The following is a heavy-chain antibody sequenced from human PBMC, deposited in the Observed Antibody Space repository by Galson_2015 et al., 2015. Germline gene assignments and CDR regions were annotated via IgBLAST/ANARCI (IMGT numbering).Heavy chain of an antibody. CDR3: ARYKWFGELLPDAFDI. D-gene: IGHD3-10*01. CDR1: GGSISSSNW. V-gene: IGHV4-4*02. J-gene: IGHJ3*02. CDR2: IYHSGST. Sequence: SETLSLTCAVSGGSISSSNWWSWVRQPPGKGLEWIGEIYHSGSTNYNPSLKSRVTISVDKSKNQFSLKLSSVTAADTAVYYCARYKWFGELLPDAFDIRGQGTMVTVSS.